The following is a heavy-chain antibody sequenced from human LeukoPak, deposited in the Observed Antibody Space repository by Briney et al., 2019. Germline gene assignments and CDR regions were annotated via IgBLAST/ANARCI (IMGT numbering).Heavy chain of an antibody. CDR1: GYTFTSYG. J-gene: IGHJ5*02. CDR2: ISAYNGNT. D-gene: IGHD3-3*01. CDR3: ARGAIFGVVIFEMAEFDP. V-gene: IGHV1-18*01. Sequence: GASVKVSCKASGYTFTSYGISWVRQAPGQGLEWMGWISAYNGNTNYAQKLQGRVTMTTDTSTSTAYMELRSLRSDNTAVYYCARGAIFGVVIFEMAEFDPWGQGTLVTVSS.